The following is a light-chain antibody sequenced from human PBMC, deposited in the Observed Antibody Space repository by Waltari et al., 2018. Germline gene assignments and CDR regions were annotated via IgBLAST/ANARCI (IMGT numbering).Light chain of an antibody. Sequence: EIVLTQSPGTLSLSPGERATLSCRASQSVSSSYLAWYQQKPGQAPRLLIYGASSRATGIPDRFSSSGSGTDFTRTISRLEPEDFAVYYCQQYGSSPPYTFGQGTKLEIK. J-gene: IGKJ2*01. CDR2: GAS. CDR1: QSVSSSY. CDR3: QQYGSSPPYT. V-gene: IGKV3-20*01.